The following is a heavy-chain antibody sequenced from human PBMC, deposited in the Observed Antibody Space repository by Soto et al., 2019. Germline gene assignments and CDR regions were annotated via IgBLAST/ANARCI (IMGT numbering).Heavy chain of an antibody. CDR3: ARRGSEDAFDI. CDR2: IYPGYSDT. V-gene: IGHV5-51*01. Sequence: GESLKISCKGSGYSFTTYWIGWVRQMPGKGLDWMGIIYPGYSDTRYSPSFQGQVTFSADKSISTAYLQWSSLKASDTAMYYCARRGSEDAFDIWGQGTMVTVSS. D-gene: IGHD1-26*01. CDR1: GYSFTTYW. J-gene: IGHJ3*02.